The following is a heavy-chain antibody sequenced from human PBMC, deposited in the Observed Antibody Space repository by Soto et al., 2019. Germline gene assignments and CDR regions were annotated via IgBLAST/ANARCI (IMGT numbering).Heavy chain of an antibody. Sequence: QVQLVQSGAEVQKPGASVKVSCKASGYTFTSYDINWVRQATGQGLEWMGWMNPNSGNTGYAQKFQGRVTMTRNTSRSTAYMELSSLRSEDTAGYYCARGLSLLWFGEFCGYWGQGTLVTVSS. CDR3: ARGLSLLWFGEFCGY. CDR2: MNPNSGNT. D-gene: IGHD3-10*01. J-gene: IGHJ4*02. CDR1: GYTFTSYD. V-gene: IGHV1-8*01.